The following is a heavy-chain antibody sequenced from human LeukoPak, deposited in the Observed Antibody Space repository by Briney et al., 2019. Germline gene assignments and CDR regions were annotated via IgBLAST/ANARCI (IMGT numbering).Heavy chain of an antibody. Sequence: SETLSLTCKVSGDSISKSSYYWGWIRQPPGKGLEWIGSIYNSGTSYYSSSLKSRATMSVDTSKNQVTLRVTSVTAADTAMYFCARQSHGSGSYRSSWGQGTLVIVSS. CDR3: ARQSHGSGSYRSS. CDR1: GDSISKSSYY. V-gene: IGHV4-39*01. J-gene: IGHJ4*02. D-gene: IGHD3-10*01. CDR2: IYNSGTS.